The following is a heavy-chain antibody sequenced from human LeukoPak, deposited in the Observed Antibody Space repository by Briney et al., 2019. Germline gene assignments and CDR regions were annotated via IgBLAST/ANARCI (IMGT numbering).Heavy chain of an antibody. V-gene: IGHV3-7*01. CDR1: GFTFSSYA. Sequence: SGGSLRLSCAASGFTFSSYAMTWVRQAPGKGLEWVANIKQDGSEKYYVDSVKGRFTISRDNAKNSLYLQMNSLRAEDTAVYFCARHLYVDFLTGYPHYWGQGTLVTVSS. CDR2: IKQDGSEK. D-gene: IGHD3-9*01. J-gene: IGHJ4*02. CDR3: ARHLYVDFLTGYPHY.